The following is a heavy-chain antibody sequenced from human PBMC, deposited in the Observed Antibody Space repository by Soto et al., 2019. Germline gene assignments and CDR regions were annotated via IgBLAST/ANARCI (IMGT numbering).Heavy chain of an antibody. CDR2: IYHTGST. CDR3: ARELELRAGRGSCFGA. Sequence: SLTFTGCVGSIGSGGLCWSLIRQRTGKGLEWIGYIYHTGSTYYNPSLKSRVTISVDRSKNQFSLKLSSVTAADTAFYYCARELELRAGRGSCFGAWRQGTLVTVS. V-gene: IGHV4-30-2*01. CDR1: VGSIGSGGLC. D-gene: IGHD1-7*01. J-gene: IGHJ5*02.